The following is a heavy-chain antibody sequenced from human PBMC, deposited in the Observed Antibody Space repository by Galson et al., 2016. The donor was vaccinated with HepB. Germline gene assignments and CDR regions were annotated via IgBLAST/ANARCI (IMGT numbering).Heavy chain of an antibody. CDR3: ARVFITQVSGANSRVYYGMDF. J-gene: IGHJ6*02. D-gene: IGHD4/OR15-4a*01. CDR2: IYYRGGT. Sequence: TLSLTCTVSGGSISGGGYFWSWLRQHPGKGLEWIGHIYYRGGTNYNPSLKSRLTISVDTSKNQFSLNLSSVTAADTAVYYWARVFITQVSGANSRVYYGMDFWGQGTTVTVSS. CDR1: GGSISGGGYF. V-gene: IGHV4-31*03.